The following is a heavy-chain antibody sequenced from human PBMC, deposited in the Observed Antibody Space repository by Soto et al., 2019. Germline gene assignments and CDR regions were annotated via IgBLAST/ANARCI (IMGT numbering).Heavy chain of an antibody. CDR2: IYPSDSDT. J-gene: IGHJ4*02. CDR3: ARGGVSTRTFDY. V-gene: IGHV5-51*01. CDR1: GYNFAGYW. Sequence: ESLKISCTGSGYNFAGYWIAWVRQMPGKGLELMGIIYPSDSDTRYRPSFQGQVTISADKSISSAYLQWSSLRASDTAMYYCARGGVSTRTFDYWGQGTPVTVSS. D-gene: IGHD3-3*01.